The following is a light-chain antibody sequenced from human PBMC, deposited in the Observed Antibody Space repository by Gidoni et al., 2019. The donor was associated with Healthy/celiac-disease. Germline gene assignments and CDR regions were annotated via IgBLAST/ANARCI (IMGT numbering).Light chain of an antibody. Sequence: DIQMTQSPSSLSASVGDRVTITCRASQSISSYLNWYQQKPGKAPKLLIYAASSLQSGVPSRFSGSSSGTDFTLTISSLQPEDFATYYCQQSLTVGQGTKVEIK. CDR2: AAS. V-gene: IGKV1-39*01. J-gene: IGKJ1*01. CDR1: QSISSY. CDR3: QQSLT.